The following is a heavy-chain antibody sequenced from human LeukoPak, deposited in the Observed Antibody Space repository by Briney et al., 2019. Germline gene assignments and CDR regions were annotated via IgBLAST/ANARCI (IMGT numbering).Heavy chain of an antibody. Sequence: PSETLSLTCAVYGVSFSGYYWSWIRQPPGKGLEWIGEINHSGSTNYNPSLKSRVTISVDTPKNQFSLKLSSVTAEDTAVYYCARAQDYYDSSGYYFGDAFDIWGQGTMVTVSS. D-gene: IGHD3-22*01. CDR1: GVSFSGYY. V-gene: IGHV4-34*01. CDR3: ARAQDYYDSSGYYFGDAFDI. J-gene: IGHJ3*02. CDR2: INHSGST.